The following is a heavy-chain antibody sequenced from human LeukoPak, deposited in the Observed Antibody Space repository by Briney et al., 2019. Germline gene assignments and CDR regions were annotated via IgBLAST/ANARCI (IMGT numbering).Heavy chain of an antibody. Sequence: GGSLRLSCAASGLTFSDYSMNWVRQAPGKGLEWVSSISSSSSSIYYEDSVKGRFTISRDNAKNSLYLQMNSLRAEDTAVYYCARCRGGSCFSSGYFDYWGQGTLVTVSS. V-gene: IGHV3-21*01. CDR3: ARCRGGSCFSSGYFDY. J-gene: IGHJ4*02. CDR1: GLTFSDYS. D-gene: IGHD2-15*01. CDR2: ISSSSSSI.